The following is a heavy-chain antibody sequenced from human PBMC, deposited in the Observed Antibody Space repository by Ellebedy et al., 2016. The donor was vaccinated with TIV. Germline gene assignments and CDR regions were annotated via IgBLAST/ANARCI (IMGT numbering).Heavy chain of an antibody. D-gene: IGHD3-16*01. CDR2: ITAPGTT. CDR1: GASVSSHF. Sequence: MPSETLSPTCNVPGASVSSHFCSWVRQPPGKGLEWIASITAPGTTHSNPSLESLVTMSKDTSNNQFSLNLHAVTATDTAVYYCSTDWGRSVLMDWGQGTLVTASS. J-gene: IGHJ4*02. V-gene: IGHV4-59*02. CDR3: STDWGRSVLMD.